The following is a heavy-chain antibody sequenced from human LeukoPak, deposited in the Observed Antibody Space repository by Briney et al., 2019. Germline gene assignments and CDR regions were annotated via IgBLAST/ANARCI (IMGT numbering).Heavy chain of an antibody. D-gene: IGHD2-2*01. CDR1: GFTLSDYS. Sequence: GGSLRLSCVASGFTLSDYSMTWVRQAPGKGQEWVANVNPDGSETYYLDSVKGRFTISRDNVKNSLYLLMNSLRAEDTAVYYCGRWGIEAAIDYWGQGTLVTVSS. CDR3: GRWGIEAAIDY. CDR2: VNPDGSET. V-gene: IGHV3-7*01. J-gene: IGHJ4*02.